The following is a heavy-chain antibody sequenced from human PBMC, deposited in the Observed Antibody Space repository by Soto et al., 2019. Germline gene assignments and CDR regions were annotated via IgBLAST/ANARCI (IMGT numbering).Heavy chain of an antibody. CDR1: GYSFTSYW. V-gene: IGHV5-10-1*01. D-gene: IGHD6-13*01. Sequence: GESLKISCKGSGYSFTSYWISWVRQMPGKGLEWMGRIDPSDSYTNYSPSFQGHVTISADKSISTAYLQWSSLKAPDTAMYYCASRGVGQLVLYYGMDVWGQGTTVTVSS. CDR3: ASRGVGQLVLYYGMDV. CDR2: IDPSDSYT. J-gene: IGHJ6*02.